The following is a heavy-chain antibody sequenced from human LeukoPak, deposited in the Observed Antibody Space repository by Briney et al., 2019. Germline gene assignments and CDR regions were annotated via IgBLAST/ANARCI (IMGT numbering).Heavy chain of an antibody. J-gene: IGHJ4*02. Sequence: ASVKVSCKASGYTFTGYYMHWVRQAPGQGLEWMGWINPNSGGTNYAQKFQGWVTMTRDTSISTAYMELSRLRSDDTAVYYCARSEGSGIVGDFDYWGQGTLVTVSS. V-gene: IGHV1-2*04. CDR3: ARSEGSGIVGDFDY. CDR2: INPNSGGT. D-gene: IGHD1-26*01. CDR1: GYTFTGYY.